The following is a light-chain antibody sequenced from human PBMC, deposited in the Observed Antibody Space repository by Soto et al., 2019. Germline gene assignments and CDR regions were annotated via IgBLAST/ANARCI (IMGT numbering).Light chain of an antibody. V-gene: IGKV3-15*01. CDR1: QSVSSN. CDR2: GAS. CDR3: QQYNDWPRT. J-gene: IGKJ1*01. Sequence: EIVMTQSPATLSVSPGERATLSCRASQSVSSNLAWYQQKLGQAPTLLIYGASTRATGIPARFSGSGSGTEFTLTISSLQSEDFAVYYCQQYNDWPRTCGQGTKVEIK.